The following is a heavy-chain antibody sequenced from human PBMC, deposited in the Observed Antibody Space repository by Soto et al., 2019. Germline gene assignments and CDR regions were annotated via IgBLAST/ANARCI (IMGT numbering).Heavy chain of an antibody. V-gene: IGHV3-23*01. CDR2: ISGSGGST. D-gene: IGHD2-21*01. J-gene: IGHJ4*02. CDR3: ARIPAPLGHYIFDY. Sequence: GGSLRLSCAASGFTFSSYAMSWVRQAPGKGLEWVSAISGSGGSTYYADSVKGRFTISRDNSKNTLYLQMNSLRAEDTAVYYCARIPAPLGHYIFDYWGQGSLVTVSS. CDR1: GFTFSSYA.